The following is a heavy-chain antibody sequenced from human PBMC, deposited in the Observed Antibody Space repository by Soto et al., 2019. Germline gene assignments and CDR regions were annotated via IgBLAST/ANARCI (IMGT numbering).Heavy chain of an antibody. V-gene: IGHV4-59*01. D-gene: IGHD3-3*01. CDR3: ARRSVHFDF. CDR2: IYHGGST. Sequence: PWTVAGGTIVDYGGSWIRQPPGKGLEWIGHIYHGGSTNYNPSLKSRVAISVDTSKNQFSLKLSSVTAADTAVYYCARRSVHFDFWGQGTQVTVSS. J-gene: IGHJ4*02. CDR1: GGTIVDYG.